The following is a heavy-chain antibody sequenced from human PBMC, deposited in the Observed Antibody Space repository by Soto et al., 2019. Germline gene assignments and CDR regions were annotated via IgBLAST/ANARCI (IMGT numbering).Heavy chain of an antibody. J-gene: IGHJ5*02. CDR3: ARKGSNWFDP. CDR2: IYHSGST. Sequence: ETLSLTCTVSGGSISSSSYYWGWIRQLPGKGLEWIGCIYHSGSTYYNPSLKSRVTISVDRSKNQFSLKLSSVTAADTAVYYCARKGSNWFDPWGQGTLVTVSS. CDR1: GGSISSSSYY. V-gene: IGHV4-39*07.